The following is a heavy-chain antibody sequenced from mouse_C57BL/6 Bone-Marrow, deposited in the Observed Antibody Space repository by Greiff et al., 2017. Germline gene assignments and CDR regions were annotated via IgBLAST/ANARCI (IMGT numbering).Heavy chain of an antibody. CDR1: GYTFTDYY. J-gene: IGHJ3*01. Sequence: QVQLKQSGPELVKPGASVKISCKASGYTFTDYYINWVKQRPGQGLEWIGWIFPGSGSTYYNEKFKGKATLTVDKSSRTAYMLLSSLTSEDSAVYFCAREGYGSSYQFAYWGQGTLVTVSA. V-gene: IGHV1-75*01. CDR2: IFPGSGST. D-gene: IGHD1-1*01. CDR3: AREGYGSSYQFAY.